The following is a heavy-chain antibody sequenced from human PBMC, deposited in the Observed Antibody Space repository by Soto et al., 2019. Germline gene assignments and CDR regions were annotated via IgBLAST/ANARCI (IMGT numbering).Heavy chain of an antibody. Sequence: GGSLRLSCAASGFTFSRYLMHWVRQAPGKGLVWVSRINSDGSSTSYADSVKGRFTISRDNAKNTLYLQMNSLRAEDTAVYYCARGFTGTPLFDYWGQGTLVTVSS. CDR1: GFTFSRYL. CDR2: INSDGSST. V-gene: IGHV3-74*01. D-gene: IGHD1-1*01. CDR3: ARGFTGTPLFDY. J-gene: IGHJ4*02.